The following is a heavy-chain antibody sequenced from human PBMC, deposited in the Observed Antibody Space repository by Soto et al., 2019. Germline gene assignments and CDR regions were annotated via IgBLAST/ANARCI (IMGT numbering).Heavy chain of an antibody. CDR1: GYSFTSYW. D-gene: IGHD2-15*01. V-gene: IGHV5-10-1*01. Sequence: PGESLKISCKGSGYSFTSYWISWVRQMPGKGLEWMGRIDPSDSYTNYSPSFQGHVTISADKSISTAYLQWSSLKASDTAMYYCARRKYCSGGSCYHGAFDIWGQGTMVTVSS. CDR3: ARRKYCSGGSCYHGAFDI. J-gene: IGHJ3*02. CDR2: IDPSDSYT.